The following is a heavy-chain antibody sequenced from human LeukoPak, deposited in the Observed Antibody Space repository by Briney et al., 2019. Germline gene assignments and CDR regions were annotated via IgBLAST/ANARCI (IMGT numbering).Heavy chain of an antibody. CDR1: GFTFSSYS. CDR3: ARGGGWNSYFDY. V-gene: IGHV3-21*01. J-gene: IGHJ4*02. D-gene: IGHD1-7*01. CDR2: ISSSSSYI. Sequence: GGSLRLSCAASGFTFSSYSMNWVRQAPGKGLEWVSSISSSSSYIYYADSVKGRFTISRDNAKNSLYLQMNSLRAEDTAVYYCARGGGWNSYFDYWGQGTLVTVSS.